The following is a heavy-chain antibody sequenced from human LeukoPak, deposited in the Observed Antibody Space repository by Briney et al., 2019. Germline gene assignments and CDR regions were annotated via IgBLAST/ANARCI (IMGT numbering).Heavy chain of an antibody. D-gene: IGHD6-6*01. J-gene: IGHJ4*02. Sequence: GGSLRLSCAASGFTFSSYSMNWVRQAPGKGLEWVSYISSGSSTIYYADSVKGRFTISRDNAKNSLYLQMNSLRHEDTAVYYCARDYSSSDRKDYWGQGTLVTVSS. CDR2: ISSGSSTI. CDR1: GFTFSSYS. CDR3: ARDYSSSDRKDY. V-gene: IGHV3-48*02.